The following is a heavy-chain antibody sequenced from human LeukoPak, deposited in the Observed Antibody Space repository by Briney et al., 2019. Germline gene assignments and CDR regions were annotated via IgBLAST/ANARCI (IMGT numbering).Heavy chain of an antibody. CDR3: ARDVLTGYLDYYYYGMDV. Sequence: SETLSLTCTVSGGSISTYYWSWIRHPPGKGLEWIWYIYYSGSTNYNPSLKSRVTISVDTSKNQSSLKLSSVTAADTAVYYCARDVLTGYLDYYYYGMDVWGQGTTVTVSS. D-gene: IGHD3-9*01. V-gene: IGHV4-59*01. CDR1: GGSISTYY. CDR2: IYYSGST. J-gene: IGHJ6*02.